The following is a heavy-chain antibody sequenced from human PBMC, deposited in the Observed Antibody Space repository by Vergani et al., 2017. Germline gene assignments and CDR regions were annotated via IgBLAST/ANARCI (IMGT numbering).Heavy chain of an antibody. Sequence: QVQLQESGPGLMKPSQTLSLTCTVSGDSIFSGNYYWSWIRQPAENELEWIGRIYTTGSTNYSPSLKSRVTISLDTSKSQFSLRLTSVTAADTAVYYCARGDYGGPKSDAFDVWGQGTVVTVSS. D-gene: IGHD4-23*01. CDR1: GDSIFSGNYY. CDR2: IYTTGST. V-gene: IGHV4-61*02. CDR3: ARGDYGGPKSDAFDV. J-gene: IGHJ3*01.